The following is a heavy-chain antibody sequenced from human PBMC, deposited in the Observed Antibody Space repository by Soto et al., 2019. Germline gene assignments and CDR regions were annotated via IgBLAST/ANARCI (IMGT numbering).Heavy chain of an antibody. D-gene: IGHD3-10*01. CDR1: GASLSSGGYS. CDR2: VYYGGTA. CDR3: ARGNPQLRGVFDF. Sequence: PSETLSLTCSVSGASLSSGGYSWSWFRRPPGKALEWIAYVYYGGTASYNPSLKSRVTISVDSSKNQFSLTVKSVTAADTAAYLCARGNPQLRGVFDFWDRGTQVTVSS. V-gene: IGHV4-30-2*01. J-gene: IGHJ4*02.